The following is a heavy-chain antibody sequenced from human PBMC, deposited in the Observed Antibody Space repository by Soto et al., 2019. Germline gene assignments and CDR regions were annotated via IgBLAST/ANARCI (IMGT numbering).Heavy chain of an antibody. D-gene: IGHD6-19*01. V-gene: IGHV3-23*01. Sequence: GSLRLSCAASGFTFSSYAMICVRQAPGKRLEWVSAISGSGGSTYYADSVKGRFTISRDNSKKTVYLQMNSLRAEDTAVYYCAKGVPGIAVAGTGYFQHWGQGTLVTVSS. CDR2: ISGSGGST. J-gene: IGHJ1*01. CDR1: GFTFSSYA. CDR3: AKGVPGIAVAGTGYFQH.